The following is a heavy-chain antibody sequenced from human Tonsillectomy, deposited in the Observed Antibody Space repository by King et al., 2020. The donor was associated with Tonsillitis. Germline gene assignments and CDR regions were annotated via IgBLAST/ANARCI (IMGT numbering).Heavy chain of an antibody. Sequence: QLQESGPGLVKPSQTLSLTCTVSGASVSSGGYYWNWIRQHPGKGLEWIGYIYYSGSTYYSPSLKSRVTISLDTSRNQFSLKLSSVTAADTAVYYCARDRPLRGYSYALDYWGKGTLVTVSS. CDR1: GASVSSGGYY. V-gene: IGHV4-31*03. CDR3: ARDRPLRGYSYALDY. CDR2: IYYSGST. J-gene: IGHJ4*02. D-gene: IGHD5-18*01.